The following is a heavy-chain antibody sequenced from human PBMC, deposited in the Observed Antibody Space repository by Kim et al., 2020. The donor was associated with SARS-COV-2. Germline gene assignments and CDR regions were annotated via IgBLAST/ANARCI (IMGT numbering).Heavy chain of an antibody. V-gene: IGHV5-10-1*01. D-gene: IGHD1-26*01. CDR3: ARRYVSYKDAFDI. Sequence: GESLKISCKGSGYSFTSYWISWVRQMPGKGLEWMGRIDPSDSYTNYSPSFQGHVTISADKSISTAYLQWSSLKASDTAMYYCARRYVSYKDAFDIWGQGTMVTVSS. CDR2: IDPSDSYT. CDR1: GYSFTSYW. J-gene: IGHJ3*02.